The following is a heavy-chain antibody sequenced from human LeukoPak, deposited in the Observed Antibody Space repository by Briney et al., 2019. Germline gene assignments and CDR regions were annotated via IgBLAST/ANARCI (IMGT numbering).Heavy chain of an antibody. CDR2: IYDSGST. V-gene: IGHV4-59*01. J-gene: IGHJ4*02. CDR3: ARTSSWYGPFDC. D-gene: IGHD6-13*01. Sequence: PSETLSLTCTVSGGSIRSYYWSWIRQPPGKGLEWVGYIYDSGSTNYNPSPKSRVTISVDMSKKQFSLKLSSVTAADAAVYYCARTSSWYGPFDCWGQGTLVTVSS. CDR1: GGSIRSYY.